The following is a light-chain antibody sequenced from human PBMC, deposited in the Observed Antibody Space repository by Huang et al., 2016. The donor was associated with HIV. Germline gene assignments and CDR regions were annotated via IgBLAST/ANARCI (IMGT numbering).Light chain of an antibody. Sequence: DIQMTQSPFFMSASVGARVTITCRASQAISYYLAWYQQKPGKTPKLLISGASTLESGVPSRFSGGGSGTDFRLTLSSLQPEDVATYYCQQYSIPPYAFGQGTKL. CDR3: QQYSIPPYA. V-gene: IGKV1-27*01. CDR1: QAISYY. CDR2: GAS. J-gene: IGKJ2*01.